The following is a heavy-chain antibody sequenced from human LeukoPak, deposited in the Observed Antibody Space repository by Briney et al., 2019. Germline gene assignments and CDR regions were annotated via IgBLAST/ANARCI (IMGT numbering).Heavy chain of an antibody. CDR3: ARAVGATTGIDY. Sequence: SVKVSCKASGGTFSSYAISWVRQAPGQGLEWMGGIIPIFGTANYAQKFQGRVTITADKSTSTAYMELSRLRSDDTAVYYCARAVGATTGIDYWGQGTLVTVSS. CDR2: IIPIFGTA. V-gene: IGHV1-69*06. D-gene: IGHD1-26*01. CDR1: GGTFSSYA. J-gene: IGHJ4*02.